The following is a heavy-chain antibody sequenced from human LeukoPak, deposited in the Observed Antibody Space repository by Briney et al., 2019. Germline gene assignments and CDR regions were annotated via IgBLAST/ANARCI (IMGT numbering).Heavy chain of an antibody. J-gene: IGHJ5*02. CDR2: IYYSGST. Sequence: SETLSLTCTVSGGSVSSGSYYWSWIRQPPGKGLEWIGYIYYSGSTNYNPSLKSRVTISVDTSKNQSSLKLSSVTAADTAVYYCARDISGSYCSSTSCYTGGYNWFDPWGQGTLVTVSS. D-gene: IGHD2-2*02. V-gene: IGHV4-61*01. CDR3: ARDISGSYCSSTSCYTGGYNWFDP. CDR1: GGSVSSGSYY.